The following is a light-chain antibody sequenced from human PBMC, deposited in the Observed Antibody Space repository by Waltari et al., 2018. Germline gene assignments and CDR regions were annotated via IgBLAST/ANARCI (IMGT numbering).Light chain of an antibody. CDR2: SNI. CDR1: SSNIGSNP. J-gene: IGLJ1*01. Sequence: QSVLTQPPSASGTPGQTVTIPCSGRSSNIGSNPVNWYQQLPGTAPKLLIYSNIQRPSGVPDRISGSKSGTSASLAISGLQSEDEGDYYCAAWDDSLNGLYVFGTGTKVTVL. V-gene: IGLV1-44*01. CDR3: AAWDDSLNGLYV.